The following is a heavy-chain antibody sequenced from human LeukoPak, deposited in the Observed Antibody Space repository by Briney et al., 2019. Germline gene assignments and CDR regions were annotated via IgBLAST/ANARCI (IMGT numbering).Heavy chain of an antibody. Sequence: PGVSLRLSCAASVFSFNTHAVMWVRQAPRKGLEGVSSIYYSGGNTYSADSVKGRFTISRDNAKNMLYLQMNSLRAEDTAIYYCAKDQGQAVVPRRFDYWGQGTLVTVSS. CDR3: AKDQGQAVVPRRFDY. CDR2: IYYSGGNT. V-gene: IGHV3-23*01. CDR1: VFSFNTHA. D-gene: IGHD4-23*01. J-gene: IGHJ4*02.